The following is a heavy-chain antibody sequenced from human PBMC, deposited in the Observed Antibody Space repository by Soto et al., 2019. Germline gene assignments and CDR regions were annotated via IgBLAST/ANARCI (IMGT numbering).Heavy chain of an antibody. CDR1: GFTFSDST. CDR3: TRHFDGDVRIDD. D-gene: IGHD4-17*01. V-gene: IGHV3-73*01. Sequence: ESGGGLVQPGGSLKLSCAASGFTFSDSTLHWIRQASGKGLEWLGRIRSKTDNYATAYAASVKGRCTISRDDSKNTAYLEMNSLKTEDTAVYYCTRHFDGDVRIDDWGQGTLVTVSS. CDR2: IRSKTDNYAT. J-gene: IGHJ4*02.